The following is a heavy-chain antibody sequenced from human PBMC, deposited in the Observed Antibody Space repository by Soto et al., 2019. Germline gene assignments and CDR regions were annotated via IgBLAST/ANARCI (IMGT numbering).Heavy chain of an antibody. V-gene: IGHV3-23*01. Sequence: PEESLILSCAASGFSLSSYAMTWVRQAPGKGLEWVSVISGRGGSTHYADSVKGRSTIARDNSKNTLYLQVNSLRAEDTAVYYCAKEADIGGYNPDYWGQGTQVTVSS. J-gene: IGHJ4*02. CDR1: GFSLSSYA. CDR2: ISGRGGST. CDR3: AKEADIGGYNPDY. D-gene: IGHD3-22*01.